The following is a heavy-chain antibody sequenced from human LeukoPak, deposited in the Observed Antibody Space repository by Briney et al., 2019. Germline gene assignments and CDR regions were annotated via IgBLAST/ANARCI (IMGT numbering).Heavy chain of an antibody. D-gene: IGHD3-10*01. CDR2: IYTSGST. J-gene: IGHJ2*01. CDR3: ARDASVGGFFDSGSYYSHWYFDL. CDR1: GGSISSGSYY. V-gene: IGHV4-61*02. Sequence: SETLSLTCTVSGGSISSGSYYWSWIRQPAGKGLEWIGRIYTSGSTYYNPSLKSRVTISVDTSKNQLSLKLSSVTAADTAVYYCARDASVGGFFDSGSYYSHWYFDLWGRGTLVTVSS.